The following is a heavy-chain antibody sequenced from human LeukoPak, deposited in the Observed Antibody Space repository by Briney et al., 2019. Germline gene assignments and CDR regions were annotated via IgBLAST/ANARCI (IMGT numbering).Heavy chain of an antibody. J-gene: IGHJ6*03. CDR2: IYPGDSDT. CDR1: GYSFTSYW. Sequence: GESLKISCKGSGYSFTSYWIGWVRQMPGKGLEWMGIIYPGDSDTRYSPSFQGQVTISADKSISTAYLQWSSLKASDTAMYYCARLHSYSYGSGSYSYYYYYYMDVWGKGTTVTISS. D-gene: IGHD3-10*01. CDR3: ARLHSYSYGSGSYSYYYYYYMDV. V-gene: IGHV5-51*01.